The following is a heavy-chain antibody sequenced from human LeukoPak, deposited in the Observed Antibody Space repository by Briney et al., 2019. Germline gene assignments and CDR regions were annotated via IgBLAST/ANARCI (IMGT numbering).Heavy chain of an antibody. CDR1: GFTFSSYS. D-gene: IGHD4-17*01. CDR3: ARERSTVTTVWYFDL. J-gene: IGHJ2*01. CDR2: INSSSSTI. V-gene: IGHV3-48*04. Sequence: PGGSLRLSCAASGFTFSSYSMNWVRQAPGKGLEWVSYINSSSSTIYYADSVKGRFTISRDNAKNSLYLQMNSLRAEDTAVYYCARERSTVTTVWYFDLWGRGTLVTVSS.